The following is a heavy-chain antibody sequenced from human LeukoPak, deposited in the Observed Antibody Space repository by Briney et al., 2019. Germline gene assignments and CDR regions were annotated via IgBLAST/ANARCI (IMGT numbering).Heavy chain of an antibody. CDR3: ARAKYYYGSGSFYGMDV. V-gene: IGHV3-13*01. CDR1: GFTFSGFW. J-gene: IGHJ6*02. D-gene: IGHD3-10*01. Sequence: GGSLRLSCAASGFTFSGFWMHWVRQAPGKGLEWVSAIGSAGDTYYPGSVKGRFTISRENAKNSLYLQMNSLRAGDTAVYYCARAKYYYGSGSFYGMDVWGQGTTVTVSS. CDR2: IGSAGDT.